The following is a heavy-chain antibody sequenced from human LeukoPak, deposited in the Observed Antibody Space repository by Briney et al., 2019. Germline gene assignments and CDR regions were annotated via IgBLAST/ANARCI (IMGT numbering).Heavy chain of an antibody. V-gene: IGHV1-18*01. Sequence: GASVKVSCKASGYSFTSFGISWVRQAPGQGPEWKGWISTYKANTNYAQKYQGRVTMTTDTSTSTAYMELRSLRSDDTAVYFCARVFSFGDYIWGSYRYYFDHWGQGTLVTVSS. CDR1: GYSFTSFG. D-gene: IGHD3-16*02. J-gene: IGHJ4*02. CDR3: ARVFSFGDYIWGSYRYYFDH. CDR2: ISTYKANT.